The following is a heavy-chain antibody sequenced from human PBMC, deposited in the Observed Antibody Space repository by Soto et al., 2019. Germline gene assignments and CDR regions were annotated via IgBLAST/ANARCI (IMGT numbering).Heavy chain of an antibody. D-gene: IGHD3-16*01. Sequence: QVQLVESGGGLVKPGGSLRLSCAASGFTFSDSYMSWIRQAPGKGLEWVSYISSSGSTIYYADSVKGRFTISRDNAKNSLYLQMNSLRAEDTAVYYCAREITQDYYYYYGMDVWGQGTTVTVSS. V-gene: IGHV3-11*01. CDR3: AREITQDYYYYYGMDV. CDR1: GFTFSDSY. J-gene: IGHJ6*02. CDR2: ISSSGSTI.